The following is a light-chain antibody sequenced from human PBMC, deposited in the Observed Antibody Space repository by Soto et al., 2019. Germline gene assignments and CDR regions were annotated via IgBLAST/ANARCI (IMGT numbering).Light chain of an antibody. CDR1: QSVTSSY. Sequence: EIVLTQSPGTLSLSPGERATLSCRASQSVTSSYLALYQQRPGQAPRLRIYGASYRATGIPDRFSGSGSGTDFTLTISRLEPEDFALYYCQQYGRSPDTFGQGTKVEIK. CDR3: QQYGRSPDT. CDR2: GAS. J-gene: IGKJ1*01. V-gene: IGKV3-20*01.